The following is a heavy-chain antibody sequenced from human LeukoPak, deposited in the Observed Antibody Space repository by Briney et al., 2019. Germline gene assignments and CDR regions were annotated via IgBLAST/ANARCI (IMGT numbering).Heavy chain of an antibody. D-gene: IGHD3-22*01. Sequence: ASVKVSCKASGYTFTGYYMHWVRQAPGQGLEWMGWINPNSGGTNYAQKFQGRVTMTRDTSISTAYMELSRLRSDDTAVYYCARGPYYYDSSGYYRIFDYWGQGTLVTVSS. CDR3: ARGPYYYDSSGYYRIFDY. CDR2: INPNSGGT. V-gene: IGHV1-2*02. CDR1: GYTFTGYY. J-gene: IGHJ4*02.